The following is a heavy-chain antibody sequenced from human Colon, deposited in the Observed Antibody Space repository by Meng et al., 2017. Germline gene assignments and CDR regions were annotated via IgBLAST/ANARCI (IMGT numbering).Heavy chain of an antibody. Sequence: QVQLVQSGAEVKKPGASVRVSCDTSGYTFSNYEVNWVRQASGHGLEWMGWMNPDSGKTGYAHKFQGRVTLTRDTSTGTAYMELTSLTPDDTAVYYCARGGAPPYYFDYWGQGTLVTVSS. CDR2: MNPDSGKT. J-gene: IGHJ4*02. CDR3: ARGGAPPYYFDY. D-gene: IGHD1-26*01. V-gene: IGHV1-8*02. CDR1: GYTFSNYE.